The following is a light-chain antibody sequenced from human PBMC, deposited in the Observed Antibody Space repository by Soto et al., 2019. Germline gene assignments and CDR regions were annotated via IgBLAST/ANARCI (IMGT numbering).Light chain of an antibody. J-gene: IGKJ4*01. CDR1: QTISSTY. CDR3: QQYGTSPLT. V-gene: IGKV3-20*01. CDR2: GVS. Sequence: EIVMTQSPGTLPLSPGERATLSCRASQTISSTYLAWYQQKPGQAPRLLIYGVSNRATGIPDRFSGSGSGTDFTLTISRLEPEDFAVYYCQQYGTSPLTFGGGTKVEIK.